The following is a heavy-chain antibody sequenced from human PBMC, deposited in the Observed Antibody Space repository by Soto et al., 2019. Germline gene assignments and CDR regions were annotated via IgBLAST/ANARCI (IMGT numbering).Heavy chain of an antibody. J-gene: IGHJ4*02. D-gene: IGHD3-22*01. CDR3: ARAGYYYDSSGYYYFDY. Sequence: GASVKVSFKASGYTFTSYYMHWVRQAPGQGLEWMGIINPSGGSTSYAQKFQGRVTMTRDTSTSTVYMELSSLRSEDTAVYYCARAGYYYDSSGYYYFDYWGQGTLVTVSS. V-gene: IGHV1-46*01. CDR2: INPSGGST. CDR1: GYTFTSYY.